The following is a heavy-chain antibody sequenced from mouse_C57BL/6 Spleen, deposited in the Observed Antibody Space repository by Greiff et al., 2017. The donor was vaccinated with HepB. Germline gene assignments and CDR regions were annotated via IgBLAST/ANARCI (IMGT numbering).Heavy chain of an antibody. CDR3: ARSIITTVPYYFDY. Sequence: QVQLQQPGTELVKPGASVKRSCKASGYTFTSYWMHWVKQRPGQGLEWIGNINPSNGGTNYNEKFKSKATLTVDKSSSTAYMQLSSLTSEDSAVYYCARSIITTVPYYFDYWGQGTTLTVSS. CDR1: GYTFTSYW. CDR2: INPSNGGT. J-gene: IGHJ2*01. D-gene: IGHD1-1*01. V-gene: IGHV1-53*01.